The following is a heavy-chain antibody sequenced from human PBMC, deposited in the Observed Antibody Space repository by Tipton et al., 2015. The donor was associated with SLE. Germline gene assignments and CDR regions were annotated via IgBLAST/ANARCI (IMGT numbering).Heavy chain of an antibody. CDR1: GGSITSYY. D-gene: IGHD6-19*01. CDR2: IYTSGST. Sequence: QLVQSGPEVKPSETLSLTCTVSGGSITSYYWSWIRQPAGKGLEWIGRIYTSGSTNYNPSLKSRVTLSVDTSKNQFSLKLSSVTAADTAVYYCARERPGDSSGWYFDLWGRGTLVTVSS. CDR3: ARERPGDSSGWYFDL. J-gene: IGHJ2*01. V-gene: IGHV4-4*07.